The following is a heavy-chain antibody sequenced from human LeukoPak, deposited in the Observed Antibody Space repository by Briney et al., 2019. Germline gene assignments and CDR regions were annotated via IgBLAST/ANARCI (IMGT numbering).Heavy chain of an antibody. CDR3: ARDLRVKGHSYAGSYFDY. CDR1: GGSISSYY. V-gene: IGHV4-59*01. Sequence: SETLSLTCTVSGGSISSYYWGWIRQPPGKGLEWIGYIYYSGSTNYNPSLKSRVTISVDTSKNQFSLKLSSVTAADTAVYYCARDLRVKGHSYAGSYFDYWGQGTLVTVSS. J-gene: IGHJ4*02. CDR2: IYYSGST. D-gene: IGHD5-18*01.